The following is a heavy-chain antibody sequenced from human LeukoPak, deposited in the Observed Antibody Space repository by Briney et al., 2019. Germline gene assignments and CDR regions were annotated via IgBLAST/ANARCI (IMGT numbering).Heavy chain of an antibody. D-gene: IGHD4-11*01. V-gene: IGHV1-18*01. J-gene: IGHJ4*02. CDR3: ALRDYSNPPLDY. CDR1: GYTFTSYG. CDR2: ISAYNGNT. Sequence: ASVKVSCKASGYTFTSYGISWVRQAPGQGLEWMGWISAYNGNTNYAQKLQGRVTMTTDTSTSTAYMELRSLRSDDTAVYYCALRDYSNPPLDYWGQGTLVTVSS.